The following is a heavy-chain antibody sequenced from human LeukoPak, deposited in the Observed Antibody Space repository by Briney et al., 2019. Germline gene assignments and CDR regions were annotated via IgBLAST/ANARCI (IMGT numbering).Heavy chain of an antibody. V-gene: IGHV4-4*02. CDR3: ARAPPPEYYDSSGYYYYFDY. Sequence: PSGTLSLTCAVSGGSISSSNWWSWVRQPPGKGLEWIGEIYHSGSTNYNPSLKSRVTISVDKSKNQFSLKLSSVTAADTAVYYCARAPPPEYYDSSGYYYYFDYWGQGTLVTVSS. D-gene: IGHD3-22*01. CDR1: GGSISSSNW. J-gene: IGHJ4*02. CDR2: IYHSGST.